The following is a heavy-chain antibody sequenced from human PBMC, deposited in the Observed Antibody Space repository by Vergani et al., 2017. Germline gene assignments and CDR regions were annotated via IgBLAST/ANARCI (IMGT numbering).Heavy chain of an antibody. Sequence: VQLVQSGAEVKKPGESLKISCKGSGYSFTSYWIGWVRQMPGKGLEWMGIIYPGDSDTRYSPSFLGQVTISADKSISTAYLQWSSLKASDTAMYYCARVPRVVVVPAATLRSYWYFDLWGRGTLVTVSS. CDR2: IYPGDSDT. CDR3: ARVPRVVVVPAATLRSYWYFDL. J-gene: IGHJ2*01. D-gene: IGHD2-2*01. V-gene: IGHV5-51*01. CDR1: GYSFTSYW.